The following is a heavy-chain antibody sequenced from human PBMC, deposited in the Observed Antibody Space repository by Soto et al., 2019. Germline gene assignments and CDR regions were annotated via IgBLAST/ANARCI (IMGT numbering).Heavy chain of an antibody. CDR2: IGVYANT. V-gene: IGHV3-23*01. Sequence: EVELLESGGDLVQPGGSLRLSCAASGFTFSSYDMNWVRQAPGKGLEWVSAIGVYANTYYADSVKGRFTISRDDSRNPVPLQLNSPRVDDTAVYYCAKESTVGSPGDYFDSWGQGTLVTVSS. D-gene: IGHD1-26*01. CDR1: GFTFSSYD. CDR3: AKESTVGSPGDYFDS. J-gene: IGHJ4*02.